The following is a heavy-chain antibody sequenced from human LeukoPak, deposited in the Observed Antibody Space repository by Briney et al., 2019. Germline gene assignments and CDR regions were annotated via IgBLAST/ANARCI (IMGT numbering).Heavy chain of an antibody. D-gene: IGHD1-26*01. J-gene: IGHJ4*02. CDR1: GVSISIFY. CDR2: IYNSGST. V-gene: IGHV4-59*01. Sequence: SETLSLTCTVSGVSISIFYWSWIRQPPGKGLEWIGYIYNSGSTIYNPSLQSRVTISVDTSKNQFSLKLNSVTAADTAIYYCVRDRELTYWGPGTLVTVSS. CDR3: VRDRELTY.